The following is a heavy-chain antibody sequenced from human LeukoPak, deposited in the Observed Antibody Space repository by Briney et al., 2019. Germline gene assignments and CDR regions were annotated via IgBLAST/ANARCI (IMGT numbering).Heavy chain of an antibody. D-gene: IGHD3-22*01. CDR3: AKDLVDTSGYYYVEYFQN. CDR2: ITGSGGST. Sequence: GGSLRLSCTASGFTFSSYAMSWVRQAPGKGLEWVSAITGSGGSTYYADSVKGRFTISRDNSKNTLYLQMNSLRAEDTAVCYCAKDLVDTSGYYYVEYFQNWGQGTLVTVSS. J-gene: IGHJ1*01. CDR1: GFTFSSYA. V-gene: IGHV3-23*01.